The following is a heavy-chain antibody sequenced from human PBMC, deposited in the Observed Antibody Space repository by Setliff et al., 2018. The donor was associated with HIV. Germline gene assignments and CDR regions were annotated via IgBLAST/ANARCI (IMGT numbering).Heavy chain of an antibody. Sequence: SVKVSCKASGGTFSSYAISWVRQAPGQGLEWMGGIIPIFGTTNYAQKFQGRVTITTDASTTTAYMELTSLRFDDTAMYYCVRGVQSPPHYSYYYMDVWGEGTMVTVSS. CDR3: VRGVQSPPHYSYYYMDV. J-gene: IGHJ6*03. D-gene: IGHD3-3*01. CDR2: IIPIFGTT. CDR1: GGTFSSYA. V-gene: IGHV1-69*05.